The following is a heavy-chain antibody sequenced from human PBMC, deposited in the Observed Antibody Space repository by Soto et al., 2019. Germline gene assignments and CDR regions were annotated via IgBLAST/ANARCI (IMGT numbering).Heavy chain of an antibody. Sequence: SVKVSCKASGGTFSSYAISWVRQAPGQGLEWMGGIIPIFGTANYAQKFQGRVTITADESTSTAYMELSSLRSEDTAVYYCARGDKYYYDSSGYYDGYYYYYYGMDVWGQGTTVTVSS. J-gene: IGHJ6*02. CDR2: IIPIFGTA. CDR1: GGTFSSYA. CDR3: ARGDKYYYDSSGYYDGYYYYYYGMDV. V-gene: IGHV1-69*13. D-gene: IGHD3-22*01.